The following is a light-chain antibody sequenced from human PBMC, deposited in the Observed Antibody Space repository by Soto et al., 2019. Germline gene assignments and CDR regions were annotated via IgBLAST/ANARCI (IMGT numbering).Light chain of an antibody. CDR1: QSISSG. J-gene: IGKJ2*01. Sequence: DIQMTQSPSTLSASVGDRVTITCRASQSISSGSAWYQQKPGKAPKLLIYKASSLESGVPSRFSGSGSGTEFTLTISSLQPDDFATYYCQQYNSPMYTFGQGTKLQIK. CDR2: KAS. V-gene: IGKV1-5*03. CDR3: QQYNSPMYT.